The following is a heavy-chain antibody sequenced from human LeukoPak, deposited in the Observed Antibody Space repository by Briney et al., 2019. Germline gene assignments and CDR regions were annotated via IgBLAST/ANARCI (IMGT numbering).Heavy chain of an antibody. J-gene: IGHJ3*02. CDR2: INHRGST. CDR1: GGSFSDYY. V-gene: IGHV4-34*01. Sequence: SETLSLTCAVYGGSFSDYYWTRIRQPPGKGLEWIGEINHRGSTHYNPSLKSRVTISVDTSKKQFSLKLSSVTAADTAVYYCATYSTGFDIWGQGTVVTVSS. D-gene: IGHD6-19*01. CDR3: ATYSTGFDI.